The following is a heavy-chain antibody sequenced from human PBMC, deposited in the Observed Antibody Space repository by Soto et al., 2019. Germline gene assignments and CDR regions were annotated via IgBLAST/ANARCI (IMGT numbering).Heavy chain of an antibody. D-gene: IGHD5-12*01. J-gene: IGHJ4*02. CDR1: GFPFSSHW. V-gene: IGHV3-74*01. CDR2: IDNTGSSA. Sequence: EVRLVESGGGLVQPGGSLRLSCAASGFPFSSHWLQWVRQVPGRGLVWVSRIDNTGSSAIYADSVRGRFTVSRDNAKDTLYLRMNSLRAEDTAVYYCATLTGYDYWGQGTLVTVSS. CDR3: ATLTGYDY.